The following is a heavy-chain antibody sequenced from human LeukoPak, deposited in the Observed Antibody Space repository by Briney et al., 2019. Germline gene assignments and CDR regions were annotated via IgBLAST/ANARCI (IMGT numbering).Heavy chain of an antibody. CDR1: GGSISSSSYY. Sequence: PSETLSLTCTVSGGSISSSSYYWGWIRQPPGKGLEWIGSIYYSGSTYYNPSLKSRVTISVDTSKNQFSLKLSSVTAADTAVYYCARSGFWSGYYHFDYWGQGTLVTVSS. D-gene: IGHD3-3*01. CDR3: ARSGFWSGYYHFDY. V-gene: IGHV4-39*01. CDR2: IYYSGST. J-gene: IGHJ4*02.